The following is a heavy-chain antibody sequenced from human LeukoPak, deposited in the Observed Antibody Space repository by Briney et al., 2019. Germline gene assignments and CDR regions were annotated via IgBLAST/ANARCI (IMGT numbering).Heavy chain of an antibody. Sequence: PGRSLRLSCAASGFTVSSNYMSWVRQAPGKGLEWVSVIYSGGSTYYADSVKGRFTISRDNSKNTLYLQMNSLRAEDTAVYYCARGGEEQSGYYYYGMDVWGQGTTVTVSS. CDR2: IYSGGST. V-gene: IGHV3-66*01. CDR3: ARGGEEQSGYYYYGMDV. CDR1: GFTVSSNY. J-gene: IGHJ6*02. D-gene: IGHD3-10*01.